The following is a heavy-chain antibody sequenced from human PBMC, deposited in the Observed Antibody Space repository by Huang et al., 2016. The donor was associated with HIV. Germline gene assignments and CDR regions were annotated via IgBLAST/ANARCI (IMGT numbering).Heavy chain of an antibody. CDR1: GFTFSSHW. J-gene: IGHJ4*02. Sequence: EVQLVESGGGLVQPGGSLRLSCAASGFTFSSHWMHWVRQGPGKGPVWVSRINNDGRTTTYADSVKGRCTISRDNAKNTLHLQMNSLRVEDTAVYYCARGVGGNSDYWGQGTLVTVSS. D-gene: IGHD2-15*01. CDR3: ARGVGGNSDY. V-gene: IGHV3-74*01. CDR2: INNDGRTT.